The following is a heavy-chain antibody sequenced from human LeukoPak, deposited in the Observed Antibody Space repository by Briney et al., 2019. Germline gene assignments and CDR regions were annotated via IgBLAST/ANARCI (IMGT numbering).Heavy chain of an antibody. D-gene: IGHD6-13*01. Sequence: SVKVSCKASGGTFISYAISWVRQAPGQGLEWMGGIIPIFGTANYAQKFQGRVTITADESTSTAYMELSSLRSEDTAVYYCARGSSSSGGTDYYYGMDVWGQGTTVTVSS. J-gene: IGHJ6*02. CDR3: ARGSSSSGGTDYYYGMDV. V-gene: IGHV1-69*13. CDR1: GGTFISYA. CDR2: IIPIFGTA.